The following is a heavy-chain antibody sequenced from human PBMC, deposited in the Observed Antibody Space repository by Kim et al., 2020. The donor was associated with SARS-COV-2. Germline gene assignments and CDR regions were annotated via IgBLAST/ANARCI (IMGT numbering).Heavy chain of an antibody. CDR1: GYSFTSYW. CDR3: ARVGSSSWHGGSGYYYGMDV. V-gene: IGHV5-51*01. D-gene: IGHD6-13*01. J-gene: IGHJ6*02. CDR2: IYPGDSDT. Sequence: GESLKISCKGSGYSFTSYWIGWVRQMPGKGLEWMGIIYPGDSDTRYSPSFQGQVTISADKSISTAYLQWSSLKASDTAMYYCARVGSSSWHGGSGYYYGMDVWGQGTTVTVSS.